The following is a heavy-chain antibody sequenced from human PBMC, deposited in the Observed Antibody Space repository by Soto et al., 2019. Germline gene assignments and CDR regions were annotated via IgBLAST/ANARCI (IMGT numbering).Heavy chain of an antibody. Sequence: PGGSLRLSCAASGFTFSIYAMSWVRQAPGKGLEWVSAISGSGGSTYYADSVKGRFTISRDNSKNTLYLQMNSLRAEDTAVYYCAKIYQGLVVPAAGVDYWGQGTLVTVSS. CDR2: ISGSGGST. V-gene: IGHV3-23*01. D-gene: IGHD2-2*01. J-gene: IGHJ4*02. CDR1: GFTFSIYA. CDR3: AKIYQGLVVPAAGVDY.